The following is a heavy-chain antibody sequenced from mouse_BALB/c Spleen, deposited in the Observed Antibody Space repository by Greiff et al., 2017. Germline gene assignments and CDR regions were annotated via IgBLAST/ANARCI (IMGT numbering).Heavy chain of an antibody. D-gene: IGHD3-2*01. J-gene: IGHJ4*01. V-gene: IGHV5-9-4*01. CDR2: ISSGGSYT. Sequence: EVMLVESGGGLVKPGGSLKLSCAASGFTFSSYAMSWVRQSPEKRLEWVAEISSGGSYTYYPDTVTGRFTISRDNAKNTLYLEMSSLRSEDTAMYYCARRIDSSGYDAMDYWGQGTSVTVSS. CDR1: GFTFSSYA. CDR3: ARRIDSSGYDAMDY.